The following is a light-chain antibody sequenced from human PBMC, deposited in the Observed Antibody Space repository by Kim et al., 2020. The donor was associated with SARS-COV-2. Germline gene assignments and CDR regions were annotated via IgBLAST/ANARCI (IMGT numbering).Light chain of an antibody. V-gene: IGLV3-21*04. CDR2: YDT. CDR1: NIGDED. J-gene: IGLJ2*01. Sequence: PRKTAGIRGGGDNIGDEDVRWYQQKPGQAPVLVIYYDTDRPSGMPERFSGSNSGNTASLTISRYEAVDEADYYCQEWDSSTHQEVFGGGTQVTVL. CDR3: QEWDSSTHQEV.